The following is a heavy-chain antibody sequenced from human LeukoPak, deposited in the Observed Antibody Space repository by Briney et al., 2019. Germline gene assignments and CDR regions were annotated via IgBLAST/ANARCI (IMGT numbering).Heavy chain of an antibody. CDR1: GGTFSSYA. V-gene: IGHV1-69*05. Sequence: SSVKVSCKASGGTFSSYAISWVRQAPGQGLEWMGRIFPIFGTANYAQKFQGRVTVTTDESTNTAYMELSSLRPEDTAMYYCARDRGERDSSWSLPAHGFDIWGQGTMVTVSS. CDR2: IFPIFGTA. J-gene: IGHJ3*02. D-gene: IGHD6-13*01. CDR3: ARDRGERDSSWSLPAHGFDI.